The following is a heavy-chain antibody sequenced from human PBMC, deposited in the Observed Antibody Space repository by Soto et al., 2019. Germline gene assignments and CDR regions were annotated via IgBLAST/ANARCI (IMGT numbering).Heavy chain of an antibody. J-gene: IGHJ4*02. CDR2: INPTSGGT. CDR3: ARDPDYGDYWGYFFDS. Sequence: QVQLVQSGAEVKKPGASVKASCKTSGYTFAAYYIHWIRQAPGQGLEWMGWINPTSGGTVYAQNFQDRVTMTRDTAIRTAYMELRRLNSDDTAVYYCARDPDYGDYWGYFFDSWGQGTPVTVSS. D-gene: IGHD4-17*01. CDR1: GYTFAAYY. V-gene: IGHV1-2*02.